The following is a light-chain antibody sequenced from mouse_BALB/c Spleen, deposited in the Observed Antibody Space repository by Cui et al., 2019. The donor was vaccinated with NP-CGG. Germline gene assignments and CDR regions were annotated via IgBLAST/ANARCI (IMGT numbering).Light chain of an antibody. V-gene: IGLV1*01. CDR3: ALWYSNHWV. Sequence: QAVVTQVSARTTSPGETVTLTCRSSTGAVTTSNYANWVQEKPDHLFTGLIGGTINRTPGVPARFSGSLIGDKAALTITGAQTEDEAIYFCALWYSNHWVFGGGTKLTVL. CDR1: TGAVTTSNY. J-gene: IGLJ1*01. CDR2: GTI.